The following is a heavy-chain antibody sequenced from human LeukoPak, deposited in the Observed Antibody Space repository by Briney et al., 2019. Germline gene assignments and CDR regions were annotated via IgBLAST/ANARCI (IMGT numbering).Heavy chain of an antibody. CDR3: ARGNRAPFDY. CDR1: GYTFTGYY. D-gene: IGHD2/OR15-2a*01. J-gene: IGHJ4*02. Sequence: ASVKVSCKASGYTFTGYYMHWVRQAPGQGLEWMGWINPNSGGTNYAQRFQDRVTMTRDTSTSTVYMDLSSLRSEDTAVYYCARGNRAPFDYWGQGTLVAVSS. V-gene: IGHV1-2*02. CDR2: INPNSGGT.